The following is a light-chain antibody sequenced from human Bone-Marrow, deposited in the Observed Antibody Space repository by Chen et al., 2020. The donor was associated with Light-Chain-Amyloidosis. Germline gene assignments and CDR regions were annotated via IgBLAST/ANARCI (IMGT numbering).Light chain of an antibody. Sequence: QSALTQPSSVSGSPGQSISIPCSGTSRDIGGYNYVSWYQQHPDKAPTLMIYDVSNRPAGVSDRFSGSKSGYTASLTISGLQAEDEADYYCTSFTNNNAPVLFGGGTKVTVL. CDR2: DVS. J-gene: IGLJ2*01. V-gene: IGLV2-14*03. CDR1: SRDIGGYNY. CDR3: TSFTNNNAPVL.